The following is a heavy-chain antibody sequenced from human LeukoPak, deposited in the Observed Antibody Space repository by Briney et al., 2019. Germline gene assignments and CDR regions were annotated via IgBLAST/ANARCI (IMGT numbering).Heavy chain of an antibody. CDR2: IYYSGST. CDR1: GGSISSYY. V-gene: IGHV4-59*01. J-gene: IGHJ4*02. D-gene: IGHD6-13*01. CDR3: AREGGIAAAGTFDY. Sequence: SETLSLTCTVSGGSISSYYWSWIRQPPGKGLEWIGYIYYSGSTNYNPSLKSRVTISVDTSKNQFSLKLSSVTAADTAVYYCAREGGIAAAGTFDYWGQGTLVTVFS.